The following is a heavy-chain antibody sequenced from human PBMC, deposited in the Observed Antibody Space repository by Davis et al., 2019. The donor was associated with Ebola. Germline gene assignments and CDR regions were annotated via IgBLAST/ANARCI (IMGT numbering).Heavy chain of an antibody. Sequence: MPSETLSLTCTVSGGSISNYYWSWIRQPPGKGLEWIGYIHYSGTTSYNPSLKSRVSISVDTSKNQVSLKLRSATAADTAMYYCARVVGSYYYGMDVWGQGTTVTVSS. J-gene: IGHJ6*02. CDR2: IHYSGTT. V-gene: IGHV4-59*08. D-gene: IGHD1-26*01. CDR1: GGSISNYY. CDR3: ARVVGSYYYGMDV.